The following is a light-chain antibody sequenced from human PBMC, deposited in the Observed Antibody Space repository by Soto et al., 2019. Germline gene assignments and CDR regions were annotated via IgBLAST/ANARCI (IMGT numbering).Light chain of an antibody. CDR2: GVS. Sequence: EIVLTQSPGTLSLSPGERATLSCRASQSVSSSYLGWYQQKPGQAPRLLIYGVSSRTTGIPDRFSGSGSGTDFTLTISRLEPEDFAGYYCQHYGSSPPLYTFGQGTKLEIK. CDR3: QHYGSSPPLYT. V-gene: IGKV3-20*01. CDR1: QSVSSSY. J-gene: IGKJ2*01.